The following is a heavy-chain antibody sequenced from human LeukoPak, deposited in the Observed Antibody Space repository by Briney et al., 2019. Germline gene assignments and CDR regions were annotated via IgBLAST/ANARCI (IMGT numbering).Heavy chain of an antibody. J-gene: IGHJ4*02. D-gene: IGHD3-9*01. CDR1: GYTFSSYA. V-gene: IGHV3-30-3*01. CDR3: ARDVRYFDWLFDY. CDR2: ISYDGSNK. Sequence: GSPLRLSCAASGYTFSSYAMHWVRQAPGRGLEWVAVISYDGSNKYYADSVKGRCTISRDNSKNTLYLQMNSLRAEDTAVYYCARDVRYFDWLFDYWGQGTLVTPSS.